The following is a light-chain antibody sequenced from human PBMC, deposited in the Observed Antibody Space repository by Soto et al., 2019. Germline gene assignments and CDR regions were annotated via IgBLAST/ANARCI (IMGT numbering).Light chain of an antibody. CDR1: QSVNAN. V-gene: IGKV3-15*01. Sequence: EVVMTQSPATLSVSPGERATLSCRASQSVNANLAWYQQKPGQAPRLLIHGASNRATGIPARFSGSGFGTEFLLPISRLQCEDFAVYYCQQYNTWLWTFGQGTKVEI. CDR3: QQYNTWLWT. CDR2: GAS. J-gene: IGKJ1*01.